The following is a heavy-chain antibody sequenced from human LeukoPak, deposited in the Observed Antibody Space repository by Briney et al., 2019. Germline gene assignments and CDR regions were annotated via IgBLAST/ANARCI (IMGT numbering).Heavy chain of an antibody. V-gene: IGHV1-2*02. CDR3: ATTVTTSLEAFDI. Sequence: ASVKVSCKASGYTFTAYYMHWVRQAPGQGLEWMGWINPNSGGTNYAQKFQGRVTMTRDTSISTAYMELSRLRSDDTAVYYCATTVTTSLEAFDIWGQGTMVTVSS. D-gene: IGHD4-17*01. CDR1: GYTFTAYY. CDR2: INPNSGGT. J-gene: IGHJ3*02.